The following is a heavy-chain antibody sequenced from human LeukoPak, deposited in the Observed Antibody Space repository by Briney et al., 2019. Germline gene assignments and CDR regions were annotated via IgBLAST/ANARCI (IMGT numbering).Heavy chain of an antibody. J-gene: IGHJ4*02. CDR3: ARDLGSVTATDY. V-gene: IGHV1-24*01. CDR2: FDPEDGET. CDR1: GYSLTELS. D-gene: IGHD2-15*01. Sequence: ASVKVSCKVSGYSLTELSMHWVRQAPGKGLEWMGRFDPEDGETTYAQNFQARVTMTEDTSTDTAYMELSSLRSEDTAVYYCARDLGSVTATDYWGQGTLVTVSS.